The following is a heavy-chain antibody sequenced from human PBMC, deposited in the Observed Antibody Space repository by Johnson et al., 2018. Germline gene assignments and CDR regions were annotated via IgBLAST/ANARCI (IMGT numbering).Heavy chain of an antibody. D-gene: IGHD6-6*01. Sequence: VQLVESGGGVVQPGRSLRLSCAASGFTFSDYGMHWVRQAPGKGLEWVAVIWFDGSHRYHADSVKGRFTVSRDNSENTLFLQMDSLRADDTAVYYCARELIAARHLDHWGQGTLVTVSS. J-gene: IGHJ4*02. CDR3: ARELIAARHLDH. V-gene: IGHV3-33*01. CDR1: GFTFSDYG. CDR2: IWFDGSHR.